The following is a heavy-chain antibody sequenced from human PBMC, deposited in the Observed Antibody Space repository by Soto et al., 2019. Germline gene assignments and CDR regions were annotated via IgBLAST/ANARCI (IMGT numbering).Heavy chain of an antibody. D-gene: IGHD2-15*01. CDR1: GGSISSGDYY. J-gene: IGHJ4*02. Sequence: SETLSLTCTVSGGSISSGDYYWSWIRQPPGKGLEWIGYIYYSGSTYYNPSLKSRVTISVDTSKNQFSLKLSSVTAADAAVYYCARDCSGGSFYSVWGQGTLVTVSS. V-gene: IGHV4-30-4*01. CDR2: IYYSGST. CDR3: ARDCSGGSFYSV.